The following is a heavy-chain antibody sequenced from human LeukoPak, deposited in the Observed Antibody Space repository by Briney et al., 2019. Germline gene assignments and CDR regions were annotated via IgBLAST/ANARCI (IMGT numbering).Heavy chain of an antibody. Sequence: ASVKVSCKASGYTFTSYDINWVRQATGQGLEWMGWMNPNSGNTGYAQKFQGRVTMTRNTSISTAYMELSSLRPEDTAVYYCARGHRITIFGVVQNFDYWGQGTLVTVSS. CDR3: ARGHRITIFGVVQNFDY. V-gene: IGHV1-8*01. CDR2: MNPNSGNT. J-gene: IGHJ4*02. D-gene: IGHD3-3*01. CDR1: GYTFTSYD.